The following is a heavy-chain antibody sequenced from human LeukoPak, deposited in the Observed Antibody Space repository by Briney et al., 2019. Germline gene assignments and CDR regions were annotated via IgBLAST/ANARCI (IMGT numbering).Heavy chain of an antibody. CDR1: GYSISSGYY. V-gene: IGHV4-38-2*02. CDR2: IYHGGST. Sequence: SETLSLTCAVSGYSISSGYYWGWIRQPPGKGLEWIGSIYHGGSTYYNPSLKSRVTISVDTSKNQFSLRLSSVTAADTAVYYCARDYSSSWYESDAFDIWGQGTMVTVSS. D-gene: IGHD6-13*01. CDR3: ARDYSSSWYESDAFDI. J-gene: IGHJ3*02.